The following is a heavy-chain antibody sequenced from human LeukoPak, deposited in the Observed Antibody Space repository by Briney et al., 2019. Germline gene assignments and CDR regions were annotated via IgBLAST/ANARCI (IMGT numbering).Heavy chain of an antibody. J-gene: IGHJ4*02. CDR1: GGTFSSYA. V-gene: IGHV1-8*03. CDR2: MNPNSGNT. D-gene: IGHD3-10*01. CDR3: ARGVLWFGELLFDY. Sequence: ASVKVPCKASGGTFSSYAINWVRQATGQGLEWMGWMNPNSGNTGYAQKFQGRVTITRNTSISTAYMELSSLRSEDTAVYYCARGVLWFGELLFDYWGQGTLVTVSS.